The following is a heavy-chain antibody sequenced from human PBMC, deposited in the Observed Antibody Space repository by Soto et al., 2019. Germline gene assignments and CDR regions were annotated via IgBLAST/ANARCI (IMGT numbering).Heavy chain of an antibody. V-gene: IGHV4-59*08. Sequence: PSETLSLTCTVSGGSISSYYWSWIRQPPGKGLEWIGYIYYSGSTNYNPSLKSRVTISVDTSKNQFSLKLSSVTAADTAVYYCARHPGSSRNNWNRFDYWGQGTLVTVSS. J-gene: IGHJ4*02. CDR2: IYYSGST. CDR1: GGSISSYY. D-gene: IGHD1-20*01. CDR3: ARHPGSSRNNWNRFDY.